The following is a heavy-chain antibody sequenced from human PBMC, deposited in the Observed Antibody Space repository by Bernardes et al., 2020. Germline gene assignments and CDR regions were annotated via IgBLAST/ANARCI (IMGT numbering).Heavy chain of an antibody. J-gene: IGHJ4*02. CDR2: FDPEDGET. D-gene: IGHD7-27*01. CDR1: CYTLAEIS. CDR3: ATDLLGTLSFDY. Sequence: ASVKVSCKVSCYTLAEISMHWVRQAPGKGLEWMGGFDPEDGETIYAQKFQGRVTMTEDTSTDTAYMELSSLRSEDTAVYYCATDLLGTLSFDYWGQGTLVTVSS. V-gene: IGHV1-24*01.